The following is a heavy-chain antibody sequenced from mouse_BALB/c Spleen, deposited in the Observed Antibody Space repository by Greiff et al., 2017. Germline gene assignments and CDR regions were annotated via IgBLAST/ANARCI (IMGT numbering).Heavy chain of an antibody. CDR2: IDPANGNT. CDR1: GFTFTDTY. J-gene: IGHJ3*01. Sequence: VKLLESGAELVKPGASVKLSCTASGFTFTDTYMHWVKQRPGQGLEWIGRIDPANGNTNYDPKFQGKATITADTSSNTAYLQLSSLTSEDTAVYCCTYTRDNRFDYWGQGTPVTVSA. D-gene: IGHD3-3*01. V-gene: IGHV14-3*02. CDR3: TYTRDNRFDY.